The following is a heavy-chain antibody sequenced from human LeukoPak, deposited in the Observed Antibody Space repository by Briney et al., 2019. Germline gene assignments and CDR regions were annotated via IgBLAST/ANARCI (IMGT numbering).Heavy chain of an antibody. J-gene: IGHJ4*02. D-gene: IGHD1-1*01. CDR3: ARGTGTYFDS. CDR2: IYYSGTT. Sequence: SETLSLTCTVSGGSISSYYWSWIRQPPGKGLEWIGSIYYSGTTNYNPSLKSRLTISVDTSKNQFSLKLTSVTAADTAVYYCARGTGTYFDSWGQGTLVTVSS. CDR1: GGSISSYY. V-gene: IGHV4-59*01.